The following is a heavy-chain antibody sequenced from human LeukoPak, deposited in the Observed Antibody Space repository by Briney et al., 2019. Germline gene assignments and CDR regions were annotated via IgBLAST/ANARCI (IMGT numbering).Heavy chain of an antibody. V-gene: IGHV3-74*01. CDR2: INSDGSST. CDR3: ARDKAGYSSGWYTIDY. J-gene: IGHJ4*02. D-gene: IGHD6-19*01. Sequence: GGSLRLSCAASGFTFSSYWMHWVRQAPGKGLVWVSRINSDGSSTSYADSVKGRFTISRDNAKSTLYLQMNSLRAEDTAVYYCARDKAGYSSGWYTIDYWGQGTLVTVSS. CDR1: GFTFSSYW.